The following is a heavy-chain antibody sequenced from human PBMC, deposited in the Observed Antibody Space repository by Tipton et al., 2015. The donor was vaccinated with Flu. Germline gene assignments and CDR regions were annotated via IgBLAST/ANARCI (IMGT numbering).Heavy chain of an antibody. CDR3: ARGFIRLCDY. D-gene: IGHD3-16*01. CDR1: GFSSSSYE. V-gene: IGHV3-48*03. J-gene: IGHJ4*02. Sequence: SLRLSCAASGFSSSSYEMNWVRQAPGKGLEWVSYIRSSGTATYYADSVKGRFTVSRDNAKNSLYLQMNGLRAEDTAIYYCARGFIRLCDYWGQGTLVSVSS. CDR2: IRSSGTAT.